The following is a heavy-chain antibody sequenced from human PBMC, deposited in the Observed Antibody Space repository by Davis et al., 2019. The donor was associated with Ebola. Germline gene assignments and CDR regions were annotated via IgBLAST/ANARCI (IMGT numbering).Heavy chain of an antibody. J-gene: IGHJ3*02. V-gene: IGHV3-11*06. Sequence: PGGSLRLSCAASGFTFTDYYMSWIRQAPGKGLEWVSFISSSSTHTNYADSVKGRFTISRDNAKKSLYLQMDSLRAEDTAVYYCARVTITGGAFDIWGQGTTVTVSS. CDR1: GFTFTDYY. CDR2: ISSSSTHT. D-gene: IGHD5-24*01. CDR3: ARVTITGGAFDI.